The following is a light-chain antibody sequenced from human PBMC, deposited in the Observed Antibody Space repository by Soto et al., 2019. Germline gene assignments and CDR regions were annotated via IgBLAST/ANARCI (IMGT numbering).Light chain of an antibody. J-gene: IGKJ1*01. Sequence: EIVLTQSPATLSLSPGERATLSCRASQSVSSSLAWYQQKPGQAPRLLIYDASNRATGIPARFSGSGSGTDFTLTISSLEPDDFATYYCQQYHSYSTFGQGTKVDIK. V-gene: IGKV3-11*01. CDR1: QSVSSS. CDR2: DAS. CDR3: QQYHSYST.